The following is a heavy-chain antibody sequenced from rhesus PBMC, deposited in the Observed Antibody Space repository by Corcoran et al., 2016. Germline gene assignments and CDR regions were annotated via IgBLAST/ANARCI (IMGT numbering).Heavy chain of an antibody. CDR3: ARERQKYYGLDS. Sequence: QVTLKESGPALVKPTQTLTLTCPFSGFSISTTGTGVGWIRQPPGKALEWLASIYWNDSKYYSTSLKSRLTISKDTSKNQVVLTMTNMDPVDTATYYCARERQKYYGLDSWGQGVVVTVSS. CDR1: GFSISTTGTG. J-gene: IGHJ6*01. V-gene: IGHV2-95*01. CDR2: IYWNDSK.